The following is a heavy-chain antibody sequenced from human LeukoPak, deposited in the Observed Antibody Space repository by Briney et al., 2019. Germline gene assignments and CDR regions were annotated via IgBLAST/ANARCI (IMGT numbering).Heavy chain of an antibody. J-gene: IGHJ4*02. V-gene: IGHV3-21*01. D-gene: IGHD1-26*01. CDR3: ARDDDSGSYGFDY. CDR2: ISSSSTYI. CDR1: VFTFTSYS. Sequence: PGGSLRLSCAASVFTFTSYSMNWVRQAPGRGLEWVSSISSSSTYIYYADSVKGRFTISRDNAKNSLYLQMNSLRAEDTAVYYCARDDDSGSYGFDYWGQGTLVTVSS.